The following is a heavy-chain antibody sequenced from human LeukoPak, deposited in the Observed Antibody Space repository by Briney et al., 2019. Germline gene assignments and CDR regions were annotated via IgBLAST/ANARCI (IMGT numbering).Heavy chain of an antibody. V-gene: IGHV3-11*01. CDR3: ARGSDTAMVTSVSFDY. CDR1: ELTLGDDY. J-gene: IGHJ4*02. Sequence: GGSLRLCCVAYELTLGDDYMSWIRQAQEKGLEWVSYISSSGGTIYYADSVKGRFTISRDNAKNSLYLQMNSLRAEDTAVYYCARGSDTAMVTSVSFDYWGQGTLVTVSS. D-gene: IGHD5-18*01. CDR2: ISSSGGTI.